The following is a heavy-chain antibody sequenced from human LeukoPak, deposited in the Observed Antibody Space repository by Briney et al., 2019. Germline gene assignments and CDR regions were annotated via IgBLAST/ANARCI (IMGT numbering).Heavy chain of an antibody. CDR3: AKEKSFTGPADD. J-gene: IGHJ4*02. Sequence: GGSLRLSCAASGFSFNNDAMSWVRQAPGKRLEWISDINAFGSATYYAKSVKGRFTISRDNSNNILYLQMNSLRVEDTALYYCAKEKSFTGPADDWGQGTLVTVSS. D-gene: IGHD1-14*01. CDR1: GFSFNNDA. V-gene: IGHV3-23*01. CDR2: INAFGSAT.